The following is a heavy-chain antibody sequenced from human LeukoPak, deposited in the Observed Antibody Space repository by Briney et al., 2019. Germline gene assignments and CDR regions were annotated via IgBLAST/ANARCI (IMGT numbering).Heavy chain of an antibody. D-gene: IGHD6-19*01. CDR1: GYTFTSYG. CDR3: ARVQGGSGWYLTQYYYYYMDV. Sequence: ASVKVSCKASGYTFTSYGISWVRQAPGQGLEWMGWISAYNGNTNYAQKLQGRVTMTTDTSTSTAYMELRSLRSDDTAVYYCARVQGGSGWYLTQYYYYYMDVWGKGTTVTVSS. J-gene: IGHJ6*03. CDR2: ISAYNGNT. V-gene: IGHV1-18*01.